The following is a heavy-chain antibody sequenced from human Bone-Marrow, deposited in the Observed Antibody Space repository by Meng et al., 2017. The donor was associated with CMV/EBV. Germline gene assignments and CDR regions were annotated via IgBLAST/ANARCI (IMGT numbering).Heavy chain of an antibody. CDR1: GYSFTSYW. V-gene: IGHV5-51*01. Sequence: KVSCKGSGYSFTSYWIGWVRQMPGKGLEWMGIIYPGDSDTRYSPSFQGQVTISADKSISTAYLQWSSLKASDTARYYCARNYYDSSGYYYLFDYWGQGTLVTVSS. J-gene: IGHJ4*02. CDR2: IYPGDSDT. CDR3: ARNYYDSSGYYYLFDY. D-gene: IGHD3-22*01.